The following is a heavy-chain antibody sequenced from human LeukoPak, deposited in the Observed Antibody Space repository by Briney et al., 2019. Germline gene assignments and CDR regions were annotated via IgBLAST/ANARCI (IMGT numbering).Heavy chain of an antibody. J-gene: IGHJ4*02. CDR3: ARNLPPDVTELDY. CDR1: GFTFSSYA. V-gene: IGHV3-30*04. CDR2: ISYDGSNK. Sequence: GGSLRLSCAASGFTFSSYAMHWVRQAPGKGLEWVAVISYDGSNKYYADSVKGRFTISRDNSKNTLYLQTNSLRAEDTAVYYCARNLPPDVTELDYWGQGTLVTVSS. D-gene: IGHD1-14*01.